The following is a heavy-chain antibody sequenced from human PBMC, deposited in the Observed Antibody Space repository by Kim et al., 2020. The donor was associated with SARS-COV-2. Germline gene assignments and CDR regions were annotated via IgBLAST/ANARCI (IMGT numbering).Heavy chain of an antibody. CDR3: AKDILYSSGYFDN. CDR2: ISWGSGNI. CDR1: GFIFDDFA. Sequence: GGSLRLSCAASGFIFDDFAMHWVRQFPGKGLEWVSTISWGSGNINYADSVKGRFITSRDNDNKSLYLQMHSLRPEDTAFYYCAKDILYSSGYFDNWGQGTLVTVSS. V-gene: IGHV3-9*01. D-gene: IGHD3-22*01. J-gene: IGHJ4*02.